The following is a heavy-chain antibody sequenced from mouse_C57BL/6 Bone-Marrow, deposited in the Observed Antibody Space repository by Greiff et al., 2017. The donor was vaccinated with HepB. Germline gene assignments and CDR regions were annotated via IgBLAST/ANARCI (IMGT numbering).Heavy chain of an antibody. V-gene: IGHV1-59*01. Sequence: VQLQQPGAELVRPGTSVKLSCKASGYTFTSYWMHWVKQRPGQGLEWIGVIDPSDSYTNYNQKFKGKATLTVDTSSSTAYMQLSSLTSEDSAVYYCARSFITTVVATDAMDYWGQGTSVTVSS. CDR3: ARSFITTVVATDAMDY. CDR2: IDPSDSYT. CDR1: GYTFTSYW. D-gene: IGHD1-1*01. J-gene: IGHJ4*01.